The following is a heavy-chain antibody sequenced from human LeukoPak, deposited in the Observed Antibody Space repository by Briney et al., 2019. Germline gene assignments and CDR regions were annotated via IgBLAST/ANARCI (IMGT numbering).Heavy chain of an antibody. D-gene: IGHD1-26*01. CDR2: INPNSGGT. Sequence: GASVKVSCKASGYTFTGYYMHWVRQAPGQGLEWMGWINPNSGGTNYAQKFQGRVTMTRDTSISTAYMELSRLRSDDTAVYYCARVSSELRVENYGMDVWGQGTTVTVSS. V-gene: IGHV1-2*02. CDR3: ARVSSELRVENYGMDV. CDR1: GYTFTGYY. J-gene: IGHJ6*02.